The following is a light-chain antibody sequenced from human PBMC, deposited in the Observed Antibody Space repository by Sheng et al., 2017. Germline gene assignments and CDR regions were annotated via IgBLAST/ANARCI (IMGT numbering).Light chain of an antibody. CDR2: EDS. CDR1: ALPKKY. Sequence: SYELTQPPSVSVSPGQTARITCSGDALPKKYAHWYHQKSGQAPVLVIYEDSKRPSGIPERFSGSSSGTMATLTISGAQVEDEYDYYCYSTDSSGNPLFGGGTKLTVL. CDR3: YSTDSSGNPL. V-gene: IGLV3-10*03. J-gene: IGLJ2*01.